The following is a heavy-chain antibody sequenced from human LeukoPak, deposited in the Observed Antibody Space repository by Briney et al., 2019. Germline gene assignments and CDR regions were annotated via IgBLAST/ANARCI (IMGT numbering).Heavy chain of an antibody. J-gene: IGHJ4*02. Sequence: SETLSLTCTVSGGSVSSGNYYWSWIRQPPGKGLEWIGYISYSGSTNYKPSLKTRVTISVDTSKNRFSLRLSSVTAADTAVYYCARGGPSLGVDYWGQGTLVTVSS. D-gene: IGHD5/OR15-5a*01. CDR1: GGSVSSGNYY. CDR3: ARGGPSLGVDY. V-gene: IGHV4-61*01. CDR2: ISYSGST.